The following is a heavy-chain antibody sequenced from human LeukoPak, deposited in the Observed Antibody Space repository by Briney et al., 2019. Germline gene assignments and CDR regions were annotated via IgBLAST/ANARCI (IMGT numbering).Heavy chain of an antibody. J-gene: IGHJ4*02. CDR1: GSVFSFSSYA. Sequence: GGSLRLSCAASGSVFSFSSYAMSWVRQAQGKGLEWVSGISGSGDSTHYADSVKGRFTISRDNSKNTLFLQMNSLRVEDTAVYYCARGYSNLAYWGQGTLVTVTS. V-gene: IGHV3-23*01. CDR2: ISGSGDST. D-gene: IGHD5-18*01. CDR3: ARGYSNLAY.